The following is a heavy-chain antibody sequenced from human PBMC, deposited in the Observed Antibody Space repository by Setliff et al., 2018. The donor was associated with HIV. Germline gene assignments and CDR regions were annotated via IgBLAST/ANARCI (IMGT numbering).Heavy chain of an antibody. CDR2: ISSSGIT. J-gene: IGHJ4*02. D-gene: IGHD2-21*01. Sequence: SETLSLTCVVSDDSFSNYDWTWIRQSPGKTLEWIGYISSSGITNYNPSLRSRVTISIETSNTRFSLWLRSATAADTATYFCARLGRAIDDGGPSLRLDFWGQGMLVTVSS. CDR1: DDSFSNYD. V-gene: IGHV4-4*09. CDR3: ARLGRAIDDGGPSLRLDF.